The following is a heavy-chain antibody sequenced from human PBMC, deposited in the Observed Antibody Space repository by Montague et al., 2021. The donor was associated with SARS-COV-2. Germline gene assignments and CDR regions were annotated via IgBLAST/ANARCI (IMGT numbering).Heavy chain of an antibody. CDR3: ASDFNNSYAMDV. Sequence: SETRSLTCTVSGGSISTTSYYWGWTRQPPGKGLEWIASIFYSGTTYYNPSLRSRVSISVQTSKNQFSLTVASVTAADTAIYYCASDFNNSYAMDVWGQGTTVTVSS. D-gene: IGHD2/OR15-2a*01. V-gene: IGHV4-39*07. CDR2: IFYSGTT. J-gene: IGHJ6*02. CDR1: GGSISTTSYY.